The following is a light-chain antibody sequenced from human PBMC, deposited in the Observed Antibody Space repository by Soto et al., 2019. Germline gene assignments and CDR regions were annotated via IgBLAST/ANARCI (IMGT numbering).Light chain of an antibody. CDR2: EVS. J-gene: IGLJ2*01. CDR3: SSYTSSSTWV. Sequence: QSVLTQPACVSGSPGQSITIPCTGTTTDVGGYNYVSWYQQHPGKAPKLLIYEVSNRPSGVSDRFSGSKSGNTASLTISGLQAEDEADYYCSSYTSSSTWVFGGGTKLTVL. CDR1: TTDVGGYNY. V-gene: IGLV2-14*01.